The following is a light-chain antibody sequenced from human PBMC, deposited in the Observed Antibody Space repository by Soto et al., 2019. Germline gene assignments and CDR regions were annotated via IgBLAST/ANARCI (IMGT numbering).Light chain of an antibody. CDR2: GYN. Sequence: QSVLTQPPSVSGAAGQRITISCTGSSSNIGTGYDVHWYQQLPGTSPKLLIYGYNNRPSGVPDRFSASKSGTSASLAITGLQAEDEAEYYCQSYDSSLSGKVFGSGTKLTVL. CDR1: SSNIGTGYD. V-gene: IGLV1-40*01. J-gene: IGLJ1*01. CDR3: QSYDSSLSGKV.